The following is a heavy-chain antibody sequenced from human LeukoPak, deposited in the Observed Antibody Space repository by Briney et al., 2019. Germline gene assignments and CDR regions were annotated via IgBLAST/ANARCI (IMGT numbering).Heavy chain of an antibody. CDR1: GFTFSSYE. V-gene: IGHV3-48*01. CDR2: ISSSSSTI. CDR3: TRDPRHLDY. Sequence: GGSLRLSCAASGFTFSSYEMNWVRQAPGKGLEWVSYISSSSSTIYYADSVRGRFTISRDNAKNSLYLQMNNLRADDTAVYYCTRDPRHLDYWGQGTLVTVSS. J-gene: IGHJ4*02.